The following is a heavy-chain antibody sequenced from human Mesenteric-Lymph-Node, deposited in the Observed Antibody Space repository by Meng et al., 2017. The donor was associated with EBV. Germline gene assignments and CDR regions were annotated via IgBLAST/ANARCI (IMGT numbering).Heavy chain of an antibody. D-gene: IGHD2-15*01. J-gene: IGHJ5*02. Sequence: QVQLQQWGAGLLKPSENLSLTCAVYGGSFSGYYRSWIRQPPGKGLEWIGEINHSGSTNYNPSLKSRVTISVDTSKNQFSLKLSSVTAADTAVYYCARGQKGYCSGGSCPNWFDPWGQGTLVTVSS. CDR2: INHSGST. CDR1: GGSFSGYY. CDR3: ARGQKGYCSGGSCPNWFDP. V-gene: IGHV4-34*01.